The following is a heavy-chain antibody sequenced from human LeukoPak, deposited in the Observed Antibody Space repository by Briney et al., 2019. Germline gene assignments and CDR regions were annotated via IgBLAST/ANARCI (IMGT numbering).Heavy chain of an antibody. CDR2: ISGSGGST. J-gene: IGHJ4*02. D-gene: IGHD3/OR15-3a*01. Sequence: GGSLRLSCAASGFTFSSYAMSWVRQAPGKGLEWVSAISGSGGSTYYADSVKGRFTVSRDNSKNTLYLQMNSLRAEDTAVYYCAKGGLVIRWHFDYWGQGTLVTVSS. CDR1: GFTFSSYA. CDR3: AKGGLVIRWHFDY. V-gene: IGHV3-23*01.